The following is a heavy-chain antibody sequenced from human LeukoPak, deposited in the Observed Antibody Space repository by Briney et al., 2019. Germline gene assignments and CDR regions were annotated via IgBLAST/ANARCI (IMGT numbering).Heavy chain of an antibody. J-gene: IGHJ5*02. Sequence: SETLSLTCTVPGGSISSSTYYWGWIRQPPGTGLEWIANIYYNGNTAYNPSLKSRVTISIDTSKNQFSLRLNSVTAADTAFYYCARVGWGNAAAHPNWLDPWGQGTLVTVSS. V-gene: IGHV4-39*07. D-gene: IGHD6-6*01. CDR2: IYYNGNT. CDR1: GGSISSSTYY. CDR3: ARVGWGNAAAHPNWLDP.